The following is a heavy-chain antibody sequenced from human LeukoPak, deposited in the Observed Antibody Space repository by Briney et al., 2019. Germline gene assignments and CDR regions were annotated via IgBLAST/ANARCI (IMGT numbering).Heavy chain of an antibody. V-gene: IGHV4-59*08. CDR1: GGSISSYD. J-gene: IGHJ3*02. Sequence: PAETLSLTCTVSGGSISSYDLSWIRQPPGKGLEWIGYIYYSGSTNYNPSLKSRVSISVDTTKNQFSLNLSSVTAADTPVYYCARPLYNGDNCYAFDIWGQGKMVTVSS. CDR3: ARPLYNGDNCYAFDI. CDR2: IYYSGST. D-gene: IGHD2-15*01.